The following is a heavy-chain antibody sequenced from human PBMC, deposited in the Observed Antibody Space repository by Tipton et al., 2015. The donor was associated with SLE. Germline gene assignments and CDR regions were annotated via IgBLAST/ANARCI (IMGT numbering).Heavy chain of an antibody. CDR1: GGSFSGYY. V-gene: IGHV4-34*01. J-gene: IGHJ5*02. CDR3: ARNPTSYCSGGSCYFPWFDP. CDR2: INHSGST. D-gene: IGHD2-15*01. Sequence: TLSLTCAVYGGSFSGYYWSWIRQPPGKGLEWIGEINHSGSTNYNPSLKSRVTISVDTSKNQFSLKLSSVTAADTAVYYCARNPTSYCSGGSCYFPWFDPWGQGTLVTASS.